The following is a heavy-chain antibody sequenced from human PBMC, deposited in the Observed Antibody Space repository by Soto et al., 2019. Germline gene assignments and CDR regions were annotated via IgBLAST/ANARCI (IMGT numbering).Heavy chain of an antibody. CDR1: GFTFSSYA. CDR3: ARDPSNKQWLEFYYYGMDV. D-gene: IGHD6-19*01. CDR2: ISYDGSNK. Sequence: GGSLRLSCAASGFTFSSYAMHWVRQAPGKGLEWVAVISYDGSNKYYADSVKGRFTISRDNSKNTLYLQMNSLRAEDTAVYYCARDPSNKQWLEFYYYGMDVWGQGTTVTVSS. J-gene: IGHJ6*02. V-gene: IGHV3-30-3*01.